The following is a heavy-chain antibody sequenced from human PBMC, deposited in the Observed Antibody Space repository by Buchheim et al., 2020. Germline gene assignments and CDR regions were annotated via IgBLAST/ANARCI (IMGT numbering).Heavy chain of an antibody. D-gene: IGHD3-9*01. CDR3: TTEPRY. V-gene: IGHV3-15*01. CDR1: GFTFHDHW. J-gene: IGHJ4*02. CDR2: VKSTSAGGTI. Sequence: EVQLVESGGGLVQPGGSLTLSCATSGFTFHDHWMSWIRQAPGKGLEWIARVKSTSAGGTIDYVTSVKGRFVISRDDSKNMLYLQMNSLKNEDTAVYYCTTEPRYWGQGTL.